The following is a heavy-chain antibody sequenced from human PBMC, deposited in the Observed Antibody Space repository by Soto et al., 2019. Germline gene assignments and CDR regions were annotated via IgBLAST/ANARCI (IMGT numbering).Heavy chain of an antibody. D-gene: IGHD6-19*01. J-gene: IGHJ5*01. CDR2: ISAYNGNT. CDR3: ARDPRIAVAGTEGNWFDP. CDR1: GYTFTSYG. Sequence: SVKVSCKASGYTFTSYGISLVGQAPGQGREWMGWISAYNGNTKYAQKLQGRVTMTTDTSTSTAYMELRSLRSDDTAVYYCARDPRIAVAGTEGNWFDPWGPGTLVTVSS. V-gene: IGHV1-18*01.